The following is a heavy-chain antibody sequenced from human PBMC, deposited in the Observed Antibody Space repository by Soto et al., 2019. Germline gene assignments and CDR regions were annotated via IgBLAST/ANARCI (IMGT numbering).Heavy chain of an antibody. J-gene: IGHJ1*01. CDR3: ARDLSGDYGTEYFQH. D-gene: IGHD4-17*01. CDR2: INSDGSST. Sequence: GESLKISCAASGFTFSSYWMHWVRQAPGKGLVWVSRINSDGSSTSYADSVKGRFTISRDNAKNTLYLQMNSLRAEDTAVYYCARDLSGDYGTEYFQHWGQGTLVTVSS. CDR1: GFTFSSYW. V-gene: IGHV3-74*01.